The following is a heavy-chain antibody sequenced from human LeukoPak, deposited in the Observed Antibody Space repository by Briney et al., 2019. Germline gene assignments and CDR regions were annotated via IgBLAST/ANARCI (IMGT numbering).Heavy chain of an antibody. D-gene: IGHD3-22*01. CDR2: IYKDGTTK. CDR3: ETSHDSSGND. Sequence: GGSLRLSCETSGFTFSNFWMSWVRQAPGRGLEWLANIYKDGTTKNYVDSVKGRFTISRDNAKNSLYLQMNSLRADDTAVYYRETSHDSSGNDWGQGTLVTVSS. V-gene: IGHV3-7*01. CDR1: GFTFSNFW. J-gene: IGHJ4*02.